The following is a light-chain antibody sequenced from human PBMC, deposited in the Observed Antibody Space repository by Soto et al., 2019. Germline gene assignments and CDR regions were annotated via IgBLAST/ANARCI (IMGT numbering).Light chain of an antibody. J-gene: IGKJ4*01. CDR3: QQRSTWPLT. CDR2: DAS. CDR1: RSVTIH. V-gene: IGKV3-11*01. Sequence: EIVLTQSPGTLSLSPGERATLSCRASRSVTIHLVWYQKKPGQAPRLLMLDASNRATGIPGRFRGSGSGTDFTLTISSLEPADSAVYYCQQRSTWPLTFGGGTKVEI.